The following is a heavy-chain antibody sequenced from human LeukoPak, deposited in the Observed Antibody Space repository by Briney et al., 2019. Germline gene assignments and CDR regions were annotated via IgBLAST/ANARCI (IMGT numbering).Heavy chain of an antibody. J-gene: IGHJ3*02. CDR1: GFTFSSYA. D-gene: IGHD6-19*01. V-gene: IGHV3-30*04. CDR3: ARAISSGGSRGAFDI. Sequence: GGSLRLSCAASGFTFSSYAMHWVRQAPGKGLEWVAVISYDGSNKYYADSVKGRFTISRDNSKNTLYLQMNSLRAEDTAVYYCARAISSGGSRGAFDIWGQGTMVTVSS. CDR2: ISYDGSNK.